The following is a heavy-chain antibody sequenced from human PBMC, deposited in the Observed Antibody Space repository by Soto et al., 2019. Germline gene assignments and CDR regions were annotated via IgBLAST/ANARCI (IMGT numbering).Heavy chain of an antibody. CDR3: ARSGVTAAATNWFDP. Sequence: XATLSLTCSVSGGSISSGSYYWGWIRQTPGRGLEWIASMYHGGTTYSNPSLKSRVTISVDTSKNQFSLRLTSVTAADTAVYYCARSGVTAAATNWFDPWGQGTLVTVSS. J-gene: IGHJ5*02. CDR2: MYHGGTT. CDR1: GGSISSGSYY. D-gene: IGHD6-13*01. V-gene: IGHV4-39*01.